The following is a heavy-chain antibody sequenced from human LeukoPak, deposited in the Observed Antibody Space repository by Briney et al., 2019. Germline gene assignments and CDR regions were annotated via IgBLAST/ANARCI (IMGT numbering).Heavy chain of an antibody. Sequence: GGSLRLSCAASGYTFSSYSMNWVRQAPGKGLEWVSSISSGSSFIYYADSVKGRFTISRDNAKNSLYLQMNSLRAEDTAVYYCARDSGSPKDAFDIRGQGTMVTVSS. CDR2: ISSGSSFI. CDR3: ARDSGSPKDAFDI. V-gene: IGHV3-21*01. J-gene: IGHJ3*02. D-gene: IGHD6-13*01. CDR1: GYTFSSYS.